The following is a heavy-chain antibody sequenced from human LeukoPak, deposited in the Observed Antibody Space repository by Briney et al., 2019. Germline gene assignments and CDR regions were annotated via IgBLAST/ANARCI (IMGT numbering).Heavy chain of an antibody. CDR1: GGSISSHY. D-gene: IGHD3-22*01. Sequence: SETLSLTCTVSGGSISSHYWSWLRQPPGKGLEWIGYIYYSGSTNYNPSLKSRVTISVDTSKNQFSLKLSSVTAADTAVYYCARVDHYYDSSGYYYGAFDIWGQGTMVTVSS. J-gene: IGHJ3*02. CDR2: IYYSGST. CDR3: ARVDHYYDSSGYYYGAFDI. V-gene: IGHV4-59*11.